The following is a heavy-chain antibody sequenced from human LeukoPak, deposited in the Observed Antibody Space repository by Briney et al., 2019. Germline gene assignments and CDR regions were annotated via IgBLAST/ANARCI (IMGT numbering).Heavy chain of an antibody. CDR2: LSGSGGST. CDR3: AKGLGSRDCSGGSCYLDY. V-gene: IGHV3-23*01. D-gene: IGHD2-15*01. CDR1: GFTFSCYA. J-gene: IGHJ4*02. Sequence: GGSLRLSCAASGFTFSCYAMSWVRQAPWKGLEWVSALSGSGGSTYYADSVKGRFTISRDNSKNTLYLQMNSLRAEDTAIYYCAKGLGSRDCSGGSCYLDYWGQGTLVTVSS.